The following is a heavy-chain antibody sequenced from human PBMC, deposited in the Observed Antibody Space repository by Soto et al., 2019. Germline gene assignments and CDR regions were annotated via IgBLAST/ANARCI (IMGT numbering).Heavy chain of an antibody. V-gene: IGHV3-33*01. Sequence: PGGSLRLSCAASGFTFSSYGMHWVRQAPGKGLEWVAVIWYDGSNKYYADSVKGRFTISRDNSKNTLYLQMNSLRAEDTAVYYCAXVKRSSSGYYYYYGMDVWGQGTTVTVSS. D-gene: IGHD6-6*01. J-gene: IGHJ6*02. CDR3: AXVKRSSSGYYYYYGMDV. CDR2: IWYDGSNK. CDR1: GFTFSSYG.